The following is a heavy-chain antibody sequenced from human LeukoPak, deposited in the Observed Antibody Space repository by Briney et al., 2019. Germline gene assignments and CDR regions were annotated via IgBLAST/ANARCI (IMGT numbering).Heavy chain of an antibody. J-gene: IGHJ4*02. CDR2: ISGRGDRT. Sequence: GGSLRLSCAASGFTFSIYAMTWVRQAPGRGLEWVSAISGRGDRTYYADSVEGRFTISRDASKRTLFLKMSSLRAEDTAVYYCAKDRGSTNFWTGGIAQWGQGTLVTVSS. D-gene: IGHD3/OR15-3a*01. V-gene: IGHV3-23*01. CDR3: AKDRGSTNFWTGGIAQ. CDR1: GFTFSIYA.